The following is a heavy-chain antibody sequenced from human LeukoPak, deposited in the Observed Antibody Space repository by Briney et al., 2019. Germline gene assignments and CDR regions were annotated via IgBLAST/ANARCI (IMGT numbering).Heavy chain of an antibody. Sequence: GGSLRLSCEASGVTLSSYVMSWGRQAPGKGPEWGSGIRGGGGGTYYADSVKGRFAISRDNSKSTLYLQKNSLRAEATDVYYCVQEGPRGLAFDIWGQGTQVTVSS. J-gene: IGHJ3*02. CDR3: VQEGPRGLAFDI. CDR1: GVTLSSYV. V-gene: IGHV3-23*01. CDR2: IRGGGGGT.